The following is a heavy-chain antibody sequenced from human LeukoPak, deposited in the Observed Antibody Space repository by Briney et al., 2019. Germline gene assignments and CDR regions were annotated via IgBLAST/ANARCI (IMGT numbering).Heavy chain of an antibody. CDR3: AKDIGGSYKSRAFDI. J-gene: IGHJ3*02. V-gene: IGHV3-9*03. Sequence: PGRSLRLSCAASGFTFDDYAMHWVRQAPGKGLEWVSGTSWNSGSIGYADSVKGRFTISRDNAKNSLYLQMNSLRAEDMALYYCAKDIGGSYKSRAFDIWGQGTMVTVSS. CDR2: TSWNSGSI. D-gene: IGHD1-26*01. CDR1: GFTFDDYA.